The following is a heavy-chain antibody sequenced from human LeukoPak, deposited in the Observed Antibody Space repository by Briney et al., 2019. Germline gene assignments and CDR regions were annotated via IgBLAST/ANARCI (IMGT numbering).Heavy chain of an antibody. Sequence: ASVNVSCKASGYTFTSYGISWVRQAPGQGLEWMGWISAYNGNTNYAQNLQGRVTMTTDTSTSTAYMELRSLRSDDTAVYYCARVFTAGYSSSWYQDYWGQGTLVTVSS. CDR3: ARVFTAGYSSSWYQDY. J-gene: IGHJ4*02. CDR1: GYTFTSYG. V-gene: IGHV1-18*01. D-gene: IGHD6-13*01. CDR2: ISAYNGNT.